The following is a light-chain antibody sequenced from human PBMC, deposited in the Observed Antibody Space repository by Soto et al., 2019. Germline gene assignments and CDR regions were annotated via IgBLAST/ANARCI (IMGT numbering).Light chain of an antibody. CDR3: SSYTSSSLYV. CDR1: SSDVGGYNY. CDR2: DVS. V-gene: IGLV2-14*01. Sequence: QSALTQPASVSGSPGQSITISCTGTSSDVGGYNYVSWYQQHPGKAPKLMIYDVSNRPSGVSNRFSGSKSGNTASLTISGLQAEDEADYYCSSYTSSSLYVFGTGTKLTVX. J-gene: IGLJ1*01.